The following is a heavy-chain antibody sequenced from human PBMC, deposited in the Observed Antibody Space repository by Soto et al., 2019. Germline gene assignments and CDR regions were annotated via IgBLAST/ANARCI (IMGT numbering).Heavy chain of an antibody. V-gene: IGHV3-11*06. D-gene: IGHD6-13*01. CDR3: ARVFIAVAGPSGGWFDP. CDR2: ISSSSTYT. J-gene: IGHJ5*02. CDR1: GFTFSDYY. Sequence: GSLRLSCAASGFTFSDYYMSWNRQAPGKGLEWVSYISSSSTYTNYADSVEGRFTISRDNAKNSLYLQMNSLRAEDTAVYYCARVFIAVAGPSGGWFDPWGQGTLVTVSS.